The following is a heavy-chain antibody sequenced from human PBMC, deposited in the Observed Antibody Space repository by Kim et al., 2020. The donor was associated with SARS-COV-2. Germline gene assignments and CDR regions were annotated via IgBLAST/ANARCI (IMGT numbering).Heavy chain of an antibody. D-gene: IGHD3-22*01. Sequence: SETLSLTCTVSGGSVSNSSYYWGWIRQPPGKGLEWIGTIYYTGRTYYNPSIKSRVTISVDTPKNQFSLNLSAVTAADTAVYYCARLYHYDSSGYYAHYYYYGMDVWGGGTTVTVSS. V-gene: IGHV4-39*01. J-gene: IGHJ6*04. CDR3: ARLYHYDSSGYYAHYYYYGMDV. CDR1: GGSVSNSSYY. CDR2: IYYTGRT.